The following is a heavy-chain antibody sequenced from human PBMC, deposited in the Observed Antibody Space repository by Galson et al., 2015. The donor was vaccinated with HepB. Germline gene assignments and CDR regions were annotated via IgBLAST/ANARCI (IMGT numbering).Heavy chain of an antibody. CDR3: AKVYYGDYGYGMDV. J-gene: IGHJ6*02. V-gene: IGHV3-9*01. Sequence: SLKLSCAASGFTFDDYAMHWVRQAPGKGLEWVSGISWNSGSIGYADSVKGRFTISRDNAKNSLYLQMNSLRAEDTALYYCAKVYYGDYGYGMDVWGQGTTVTVSS. CDR1: GFTFDDYA. CDR2: ISWNSGSI. D-gene: IGHD4-17*01.